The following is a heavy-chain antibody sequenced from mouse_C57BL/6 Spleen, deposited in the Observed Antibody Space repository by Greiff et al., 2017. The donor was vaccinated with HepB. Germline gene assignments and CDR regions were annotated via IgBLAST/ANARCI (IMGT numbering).Heavy chain of an antibody. CDR2: ISYDGSN. D-gene: IGHD1-1*01. V-gene: IGHV3-6*01. CDR1: GYSITSGYY. CDR3: ARGPYYYGSSLWFAY. Sequence: EVQRVESGPGLVKPSQSLSLTCSVTGYSITSGYYWNWIRQFPGNKLEWMGYISYDGSNNYNPSLKNRISITRDTSKNQFFLKLNSVTTEDTATYYCARGPYYYGSSLWFAYWGQGTLVTVSA. J-gene: IGHJ3*01.